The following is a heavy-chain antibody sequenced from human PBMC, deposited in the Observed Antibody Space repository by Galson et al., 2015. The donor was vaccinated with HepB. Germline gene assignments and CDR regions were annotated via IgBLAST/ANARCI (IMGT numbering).Heavy chain of an antibody. CDR1: W. D-gene: IGHD6-19*01. CDR2: IKVKVDGGTT. CDR3: TTDLGSGWYAR. V-gene: IGHV3-15*01. J-gene: IGHJ4*02. Sequence: WMRWVRQAPGKGLEWIGFIKVKVDGGTTDYAAPVKGRFTISRDDSKNTLYLQMDSLKTEDTAVYYCTTDLGSGWYARWGQGIPVTVS.